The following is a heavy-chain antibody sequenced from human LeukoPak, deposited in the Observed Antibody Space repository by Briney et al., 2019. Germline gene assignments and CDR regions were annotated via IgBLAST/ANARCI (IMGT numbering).Heavy chain of an antibody. CDR3: ARLRGYCSSTSCYSYYYYGMDV. Sequence: SGPTLLNPPPTLTLTCTFSGFSLSTRGMCVSWIRQPPGEALEWLPLIDWDDDKYYSTSLKTRLTISKDTSKNQVVLTMTNIDPVDTATYYCARLRGYCSSTSCYSYYYYGMDVWGQGTTVTVSS. CDR1: GFSLSTRGMC. D-gene: IGHD2-2*01. V-gene: IGHV2-70*01. CDR2: IDWDDDK. J-gene: IGHJ6*02.